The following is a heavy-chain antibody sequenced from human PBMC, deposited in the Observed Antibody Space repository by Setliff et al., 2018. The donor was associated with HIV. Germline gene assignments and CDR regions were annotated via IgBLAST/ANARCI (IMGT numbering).Heavy chain of an antibody. J-gene: IGHJ4*02. CDR2: ITSGSTYV. D-gene: IGHD6-13*01. CDR3: ARPLPHIPPIAAAGPYFDY. V-gene: IGHV3-21*01. Sequence: GGSLRLSCAASGFTFTDYTMNWVRQAPGKGLEWVSSITSGSTYVNYADSVKGRFSISRDNSKNTLYLQMNSLRAEDTAVYYCARPLPHIPPIAAAGPYFDYWGQGTPVTVS. CDR1: GFTFTDYT.